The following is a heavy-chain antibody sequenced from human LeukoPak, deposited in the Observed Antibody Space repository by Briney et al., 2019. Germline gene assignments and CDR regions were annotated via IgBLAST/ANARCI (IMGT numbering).Heavy chain of an antibody. CDR1: GFTVTSNY. Sequence: GGSLRLSCAASGFTVTSNYMSWFRQAPGKGLGWVSVIYSGGSTYYADSVKGRFTISRDNSKNTLYLQMNSLRAEDTAVYYGSRGGRDRPDLGFDFWGKGTLVTVST. D-gene: IGHD1-14*01. CDR2: IYSGGST. J-gene: IGHJ4*02. V-gene: IGHV3-66*02. CDR3: SRGGRDRPDLGFDF.